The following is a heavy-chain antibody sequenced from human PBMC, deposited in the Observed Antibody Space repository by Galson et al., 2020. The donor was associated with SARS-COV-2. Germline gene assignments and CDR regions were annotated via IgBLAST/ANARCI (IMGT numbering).Heavy chain of an antibody. V-gene: IGHV4-34*01. CDR2: INHSGST. CDR3: ARGVIAVAGLIEYYCYGMDV. Sequence: SQTLSLTCAVYGGSFSGYYWSWIRQPPGKGLEWIGEINHSGSTNYNPSLKSRVTISVDTSKNQFSLKLSSVTAADTAVYYCARGVIAVAGLIEYYCYGMDVWGQGTTVTVSS. J-gene: IGHJ6*02. D-gene: IGHD6-19*01. CDR1: GGSFSGYY.